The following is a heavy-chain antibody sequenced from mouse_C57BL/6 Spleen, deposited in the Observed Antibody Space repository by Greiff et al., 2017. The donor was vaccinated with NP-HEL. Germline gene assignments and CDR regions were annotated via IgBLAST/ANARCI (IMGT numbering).Heavy chain of an antibody. CDR2: IDPSDSYT. V-gene: IGHV1-69*01. D-gene: IGHD1-1*01. CDR1: GYTFTSYW. Sequence: QVQLQQPGAELVMPGASVKLSCKASGYTFTSYWMHWVKQRPGQGLEWIGEIDPSDSYTNYNQKFKGKSTLTVDKSSSTAYMQLSSLTSEDSAVYYCARRIYVSYAMDYWGQGTSVTVSS. J-gene: IGHJ4*01. CDR3: ARRIYVSYAMDY.